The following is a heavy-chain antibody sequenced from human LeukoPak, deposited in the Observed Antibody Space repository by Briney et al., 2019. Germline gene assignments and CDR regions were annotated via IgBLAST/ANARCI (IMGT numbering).Heavy chain of an antibody. V-gene: IGHV3-48*03. CDR2: ISGSGTII. J-gene: IGHJ4*02. CDR3: ARVGSQLWLGKYIRTGFDY. CDR1: GFTFSTYE. D-gene: IGHD3-10*01. Sequence: PGGSLRLSCAASGFTFSTYEMNWVRQAPGKGLEWVSHISGSGTIIYYADSVKGRFTISRDNAKNSLYLQMNSLRAEDTAVYYCARVGSQLWLGKYIRTGFDYWGQGTLATVSS.